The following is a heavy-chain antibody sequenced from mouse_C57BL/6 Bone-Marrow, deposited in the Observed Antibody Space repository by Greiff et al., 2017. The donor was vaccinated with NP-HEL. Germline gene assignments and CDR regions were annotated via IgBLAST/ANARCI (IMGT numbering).Heavy chain of an antibody. J-gene: IGHJ2*01. CDR2: IDPETGGT. CDR3: TRSPITTVVASLDY. CDR1: GYTFTDYE. D-gene: IGHD1-1*01. V-gene: IGHV1-15*01. Sequence: QVQLQQSGAELVRPGASVTLSCKASGYTFTDYEMHWVKQTPVHGLEWIGAIDPETGGTAYNQKFKGKAILTADKSSSTAYMELRSLTSEDSAVYYCTRSPITTVVASLDYWGQGTTLTVSS.